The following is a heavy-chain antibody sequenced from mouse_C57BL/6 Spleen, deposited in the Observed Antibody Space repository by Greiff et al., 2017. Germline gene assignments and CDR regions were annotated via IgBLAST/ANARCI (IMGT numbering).Heavy chain of an antibody. J-gene: IGHJ2*01. CDR1: GFSLTSYG. CDR3: ARHDGYYDYFDC. D-gene: IGHD2-3*01. Sequence: VQLQQSGPGLVAPSQSLSITCTVSGFSLTSYGVHWVRQPPGKGLEWLVVIWSDGSTTYNSALKSSLSISKDNSKSQVFLKMNSLQTEDTAMYYCARHDGYYDYFDCGGEGTTRTVSS. CDR2: IWSDGST. V-gene: IGHV2-6-1*01.